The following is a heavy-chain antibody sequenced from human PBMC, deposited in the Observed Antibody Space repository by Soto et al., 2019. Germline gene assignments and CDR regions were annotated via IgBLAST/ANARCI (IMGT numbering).Heavy chain of an antibody. CDR1: SGSISSYY. CDR2: IYYSGNT. CDR3: ARHSSINNWFDP. Sequence: SETLSLTCTVSSGSISSYYWSWIRQPPGKGLEWIGYIYYSGNTNYNPSLNSRVAISVDTSKNQFSLKLSSVAAADTAVYFCARHSSINNWFDPWGQGTLVTVSS. J-gene: IGHJ5*02. V-gene: IGHV4-59*08. D-gene: IGHD4-4*01.